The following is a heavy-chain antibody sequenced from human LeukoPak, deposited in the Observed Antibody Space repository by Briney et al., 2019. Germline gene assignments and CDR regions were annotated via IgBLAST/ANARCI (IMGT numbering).Heavy chain of an antibody. J-gene: IGHJ4*02. Sequence: HGASVKISCKASGHTFTDYYMHWVQQAPGKGLEWMGRVDPEDGETIYAEKFQGRVTITADTSTDAAYMELSSLRSEDTAVYYCATAPYCSSTSCYTLPFDYWGQGTLVTVSS. D-gene: IGHD2-2*02. CDR2: VDPEDGET. CDR3: ATAPYCSSTSCYTLPFDY. V-gene: IGHV1-69-2*01. CDR1: GHTFTDYY.